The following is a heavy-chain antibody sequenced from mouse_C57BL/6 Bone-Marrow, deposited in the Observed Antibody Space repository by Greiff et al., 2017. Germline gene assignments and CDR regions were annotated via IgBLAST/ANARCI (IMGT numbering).Heavy chain of an antibody. D-gene: IGHD1-1*01. Sequence: QVQLQQPGAELVKPGASVKMSCKASGYTFTSYWITWVKQRPGQGLEWIGDIYPGSGSTNYNEKFKSKATLTVDTSSSTAYMQLSSLTSGDSAVYYCAREGYGSPYYYAVDYWGQGTAVTVSS. J-gene: IGHJ4*01. V-gene: IGHV1-55*01. CDR1: GYTFTSYW. CDR3: AREGYGSPYYYAVDY. CDR2: IYPGSGST.